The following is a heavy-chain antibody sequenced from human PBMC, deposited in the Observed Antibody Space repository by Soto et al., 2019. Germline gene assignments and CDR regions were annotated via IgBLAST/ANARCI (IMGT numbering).Heavy chain of an antibody. CDR1: GGSLRNSV. CDR3: ARLGHPGH. CDR2: VIPILGTA. Sequence: QVQLVQSGAEVKKPGSSVKVSCTASGGSLRNSVISWVRQAPAQRLEWMGGVIPILGTANYAQKFQGRVTMTADEATSTAYMDLSSLSPDATAVYYCARLGHPGHWGPGTLVIGSS. V-gene: IGHV1-69*01. J-gene: IGHJ4*02.